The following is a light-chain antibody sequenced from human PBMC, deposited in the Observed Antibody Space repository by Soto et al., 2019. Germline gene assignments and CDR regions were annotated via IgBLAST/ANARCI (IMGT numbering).Light chain of an antibody. J-gene: IGKJ1*01. CDR3: QQYNNWLRT. Sequence: IVMQQYPATLCVCRGERATLSCRASQSVSILLAWYQQKPGQAPRLLIHGATTRATGIPARFSGSGSGTEFTLTISTLQSEDFAVYYCQQYNNWLRTFGQGTKVDIK. CDR1: QSVSIL. V-gene: IGKV3-15*01. CDR2: GAT.